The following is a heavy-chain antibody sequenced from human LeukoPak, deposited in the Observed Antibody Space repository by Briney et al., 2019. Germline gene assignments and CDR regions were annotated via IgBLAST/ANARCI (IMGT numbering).Heavy chain of an antibody. Sequence: ASVKVSCKASGYTFTSYYMHWVRQAPGQGLEWMGIINPSGGSTSYAQKFQGRVTITADESTSTAYMELSSLRSEDTAVYYCARADWNYDGERATHNPYYYYYMDVWGKGTTVTVSS. CDR2: INPSGGST. J-gene: IGHJ6*03. D-gene: IGHD1-7*01. CDR3: ARADWNYDGERATHNPYYYYYMDV. V-gene: IGHV1-46*01. CDR1: GYTFTSYY.